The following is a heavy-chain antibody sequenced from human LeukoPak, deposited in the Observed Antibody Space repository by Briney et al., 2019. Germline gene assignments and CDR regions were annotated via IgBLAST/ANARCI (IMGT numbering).Heavy chain of an antibody. CDR3: TKGSGWLLIDY. V-gene: IGHV3-23*01. J-gene: IGHJ4*02. D-gene: IGHD3-22*01. CDR1: GFIFSNYA. Sequence: PGGSLRLSCAPSGFIFSNYAMGWVRQAPGKGLEWVSAISGSGVVTRYADSVKGRFSVSRDNSRNTLYLEMDNLRGEDTATYYCTKGSGWLLIDYWGQGTPVTVSS. CDR2: ISGSGVVT.